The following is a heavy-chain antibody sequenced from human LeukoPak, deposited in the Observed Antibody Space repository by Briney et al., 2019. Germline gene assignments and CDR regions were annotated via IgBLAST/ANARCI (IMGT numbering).Heavy chain of an antibody. CDR2: VSDSSSYI. D-gene: IGHD4-17*01. J-gene: IGHJ3*02. CDR1: GFTFRSYR. CDR3: ARGGDYGGRGDAFDI. Sequence: GGSLRLSCAASGFTFRSYRMNWVRQAPGKGLEWVSFVSDSSSYIYYADSVKGRFTISRDNAKNSLYLQMDSLRAEDTAVYYCARGGDYGGRGDAFDIWGQGTMVTVSS. V-gene: IGHV3-21*01.